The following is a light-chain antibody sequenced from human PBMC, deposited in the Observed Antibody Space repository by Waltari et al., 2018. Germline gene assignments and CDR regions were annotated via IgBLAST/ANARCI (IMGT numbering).Light chain of an antibody. CDR1: QFIDKW. V-gene: IGKV1-5*03. Sequence: TQMTQSPSTLSASVVDRVTITCRASQFIDKWLAWYQQKPGKAPKLLLYKATNLETGVPSRFTGSGSGTEFTLTISSLQPDDSATFYCLQYHDYSSFGQGTKLEIK. J-gene: IGKJ2*03. CDR3: LQYHDYSS. CDR2: KAT.